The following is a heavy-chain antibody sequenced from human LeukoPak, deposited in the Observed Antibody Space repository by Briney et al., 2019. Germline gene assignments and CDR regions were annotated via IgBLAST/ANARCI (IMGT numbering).Heavy chain of an antibody. Sequence: PGGSLRLSCAASGFTFSNFWMSWVRQAPGKGLEWVGRIKSKTAGGTTDYAVPMKGRFTISRDDSKNTLYLQVNSLKTEDTAVYYCTTLDNYGDRWGQGTLVSVSS. CDR1: GFTFSNFW. CDR2: IKSKTAGGTT. J-gene: IGHJ4*02. CDR3: TTLDNYGDR. V-gene: IGHV3-15*01. D-gene: IGHD4-17*01.